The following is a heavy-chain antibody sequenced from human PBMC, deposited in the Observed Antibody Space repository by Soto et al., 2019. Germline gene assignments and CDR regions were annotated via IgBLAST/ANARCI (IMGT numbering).Heavy chain of an antibody. Sequence: GGSLRLSCAASGFTFSSYSMNWVRQAPGKGLEWVSYISSSSSTIYYADSVKGRFTISRDNAKNTMYLKMNSLRDEDTAVYYCAAGGGWYSDYFDYWGQGTLVTVSS. J-gene: IGHJ4*02. CDR3: AAGGGWYSDYFDY. CDR2: ISSSSSTI. CDR1: GFTFSSYS. D-gene: IGHD6-19*01. V-gene: IGHV3-48*02.